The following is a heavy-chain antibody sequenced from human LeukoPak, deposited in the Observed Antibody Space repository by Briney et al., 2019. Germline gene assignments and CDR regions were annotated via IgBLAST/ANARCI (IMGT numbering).Heavy chain of an antibody. CDR3: ARGAGVTRDNWNYVWRYFDY. CDR2: ISAYNGNT. CDR1: GYTFTSYG. J-gene: IGHJ4*02. V-gene: IGHV1-18*01. D-gene: IGHD1-7*01. Sequence: ASVKVSCKASGYTFTSYGISWVRQAPGQGLECMGWISAYNGNTNYAQKFQDRLTMTTDKSTSTAYMELRSLRSDDTAVYYCARGAGVTRDNWNYVWRYFDYWGQGTLVTVSS.